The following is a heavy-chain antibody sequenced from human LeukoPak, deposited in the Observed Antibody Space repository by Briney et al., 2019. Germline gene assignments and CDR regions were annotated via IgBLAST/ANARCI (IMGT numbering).Heavy chain of an antibody. CDR1: GGSISSSSYY. CDR3: ARELLRYFDWSQSIYYGMDV. V-gene: IGHV4-39*02. D-gene: IGHD3-9*01. CDR2: IYYSGST. Sequence: SETLSLTCTVSGGSISSSSYYWGWIRQPPGKGLEWIGSIYYSGSTCYNPSLKSRVTISVDTSRNQFSLKLSSVTAADTAVYYCARELLRYFDWSQSIYYGMDVWGQGTTVTVSS. J-gene: IGHJ6*02.